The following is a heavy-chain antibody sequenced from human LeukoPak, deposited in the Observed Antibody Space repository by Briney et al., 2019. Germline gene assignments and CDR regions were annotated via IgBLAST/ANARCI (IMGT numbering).Heavy chain of an antibody. CDR1: GGSISSGGYS. Sequence: SQTLSLTCAVSGGSISSGGYSWSWIRQPPGKGLEWIGYIYHSGSTYYNPSLKSRVTISVDRSKNQFSLKLSSVTAADTAVYYCAKSTGWPGFDNWGQGTLVTVSS. D-gene: IGHD6-19*01. J-gene: IGHJ4*02. CDR2: IYHSGST. V-gene: IGHV4-30-2*01. CDR3: AKSTGWPGFDN.